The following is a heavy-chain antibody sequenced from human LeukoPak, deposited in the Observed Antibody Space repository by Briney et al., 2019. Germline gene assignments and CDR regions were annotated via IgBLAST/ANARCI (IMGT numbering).Heavy chain of an antibody. Sequence: GGSLRLSCAASGFTFSNYNMNWVRQAPGKGLEWVSSISGTSSYIYYADSVKGRFTFSRDNAKNSLYLQMNSLRAEDTAAYYCARDSTTDAFDIWGQGTMVTVSS. CDR2: ISGTSSYI. J-gene: IGHJ3*02. CDR1: GFTFSNYN. V-gene: IGHV3-21*01. CDR3: ARDSTTDAFDI. D-gene: IGHD4-11*01.